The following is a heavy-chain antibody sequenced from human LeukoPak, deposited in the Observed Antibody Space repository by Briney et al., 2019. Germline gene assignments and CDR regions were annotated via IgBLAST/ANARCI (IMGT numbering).Heavy chain of an antibody. J-gene: IGHJ4*02. CDR1: GFTFSSYG. CDR3: AKDLRSRIAAAGAPDY. D-gene: IGHD6-13*01. Sequence: PGGSLRLSSAASGFTFSSYGMHWVRQTPGKGLECVAFIRYDGGNQYYTDSVKGRFTISRDNSKNTIYLQMNSLRAEDTAVYYCAKDLRSRIAAAGAPDYWGQGTLVTVSS. CDR2: IRYDGGNQ. V-gene: IGHV3-30*02.